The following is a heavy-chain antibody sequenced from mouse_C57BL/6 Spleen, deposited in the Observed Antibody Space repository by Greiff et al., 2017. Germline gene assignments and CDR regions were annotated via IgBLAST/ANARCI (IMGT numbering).Heavy chain of an antibody. CDR3: ARNNGWFAY. Sequence: VKLKQPGAELVRPGTSVKLSCKASGYTFTSYWMHWVKQRPGQGLEWIGVIDPSDSYTNYNQKFKGKATLTVDTSSSTAYMQLSSLTSEDSAVYYCARNNGWFAYWGQGTLVTVSA. V-gene: IGHV1-59*01. J-gene: IGHJ3*01. CDR1: GYTFTSYW. CDR2: IDPSDSYT. D-gene: IGHD1-3*01.